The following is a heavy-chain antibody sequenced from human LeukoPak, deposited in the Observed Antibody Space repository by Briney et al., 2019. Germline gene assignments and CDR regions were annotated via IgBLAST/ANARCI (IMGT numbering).Heavy chain of an antibody. CDR2: IYYSGST. CDR3: ARVRSNGDYSPYFDY. V-gene: IGHV4-59*01. J-gene: IGHJ4*02. Sequence: NPSETLSLTCTVSGGSISSYYWSWIRQPPGKGLEWIGYIYYSGSTNYNPSLKSRVTISVDTSKNQFSLKLSSVIAADTAVYYCARVRSNGDYSPYFDYWGQGTLVTVSS. D-gene: IGHD4-17*01. CDR1: GGSISSYY.